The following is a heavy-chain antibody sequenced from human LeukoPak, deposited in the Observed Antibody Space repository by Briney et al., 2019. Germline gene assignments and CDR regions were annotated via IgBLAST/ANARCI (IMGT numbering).Heavy chain of an antibody. Sequence: SQTLSLTCTVSGGSISSGSYYWSWIRQPAGKGLEWIGRIYTSGSANYNPSLKSRVTISVDTSKNQFSLKLSSVTAADTAVYYCARDANYYSSTSCYEWDYYMDVWGKGTTVTVSS. CDR3: ARDANYYSSTSCYEWDYYMDV. CDR2: IYTSGSA. D-gene: IGHD2-2*01. J-gene: IGHJ6*03. V-gene: IGHV4-61*02. CDR1: GGSISSGSYY.